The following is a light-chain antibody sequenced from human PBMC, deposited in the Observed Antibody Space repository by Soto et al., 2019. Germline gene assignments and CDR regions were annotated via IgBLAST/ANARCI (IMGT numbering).Light chain of an antibody. J-gene: IGKJ5*01. CDR2: DAS. CDR1: QSVSSY. CDR3: QRRSNWPLFT. V-gene: IGKV3-11*01. Sequence: EIVLTQSPATLSLSPGERATLSCRASQSVSSYLAWYQQKPGQAPRLLIYDASNRATGIPARFSGSGSGTEFTLTISSLEPEDFAVYYCQRRSNWPLFTFGQGTRLEIK.